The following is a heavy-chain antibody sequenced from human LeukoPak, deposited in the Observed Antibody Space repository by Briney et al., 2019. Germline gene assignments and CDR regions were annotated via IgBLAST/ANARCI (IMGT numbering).Heavy chain of an antibody. V-gene: IGHV1-2*02. Sequence: ASVKVSCKASGYTFTGYYMHWVRQAPGQGLEWMGWINPNSGGTNYAQKFQGRVTMTRDTSISTAYMELSRLRSDDTAVYYCARVARGLGGWYPNYFDYWGQGTLVTVSS. CDR1: GYTFTGYY. D-gene: IGHD6-19*01. CDR3: ARVARGLGGWYPNYFDY. J-gene: IGHJ4*02. CDR2: INPNSGGT.